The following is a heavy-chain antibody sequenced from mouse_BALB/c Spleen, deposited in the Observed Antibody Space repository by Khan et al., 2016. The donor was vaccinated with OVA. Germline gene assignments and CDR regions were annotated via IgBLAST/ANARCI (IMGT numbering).Heavy chain of an antibody. D-gene: IGHD2-14*01. CDR2: INYSGST. CDR3: ARSTYRFAFVY. CDR1: GDSITSGY. J-gene: IGHJ3*01. V-gene: IGHV3-8*02. Sequence: EVKLLESGPSLVKPSQTLSLTCSVTGDSITSGYWCWIRKFPGNKLEYMGYINYSGSTYYYPSLKSRISITTHTSKNQNSLQLNSVTTEDTATYYCARSTYRFAFVYWGQGTLVTVSA.